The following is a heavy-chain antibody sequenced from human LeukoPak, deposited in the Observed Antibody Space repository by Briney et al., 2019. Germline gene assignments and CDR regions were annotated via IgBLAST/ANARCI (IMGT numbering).Heavy chain of an antibody. CDR1: GFTFSSYE. V-gene: IGHV3-48*03. J-gene: IGHJ5*02. CDR2: ISSSGSTI. D-gene: IGHD4-17*01. CDR3: ARVTRSPFGWFDP. Sequence: GGSLRLSCAASGFTFSSYEMNWVRQAPGKGLEWVSYISSSGSTIYYTDSVKGRFTISRDNAKNSLYLQMNSLRAEDTAVYYCARVTRSPFGWFDPWGQGTLVTVSS.